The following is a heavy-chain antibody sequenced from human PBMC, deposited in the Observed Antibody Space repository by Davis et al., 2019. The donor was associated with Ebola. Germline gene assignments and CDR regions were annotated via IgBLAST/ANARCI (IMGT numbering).Heavy chain of an antibody. Sequence: AASVKVSCKASGYTFTSYAMHWVRQAPGQRLEWMGWINAGNGNTKYSQKFQGRVTMTRDTPASTAYMELTSLRSEDTPVYNCATDRVEMTTIVGGNGFDPWGKGTLVT. V-gene: IGHV1-3*01. CDR3: ATDRVEMTTIVGGNGFDP. CDR1: GYTFTSYA. D-gene: IGHD5-24*01. CDR2: INAGNGNT. J-gene: IGHJ5*02.